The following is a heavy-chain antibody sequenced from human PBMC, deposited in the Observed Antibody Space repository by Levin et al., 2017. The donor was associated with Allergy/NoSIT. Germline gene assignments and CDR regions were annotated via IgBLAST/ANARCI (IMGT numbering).Heavy chain of an antibody. CDR1: GGSISSGGYS. CDR3: ARAPIMATVTTFYFDY. J-gene: IGHJ4*02. D-gene: IGHD4-17*01. Sequence: PSETLSLTCAVSGGSISSGGYSWSWIRQPPGKGLEWIGYIYHSGSTYYNPSLKSRVTISVDRSKNQFSLKLSSVTAADTAVYYCARAPIMATVTTFYFDYWGQGILVTVSS. CDR2: IYHSGST. V-gene: IGHV4-30-2*01.